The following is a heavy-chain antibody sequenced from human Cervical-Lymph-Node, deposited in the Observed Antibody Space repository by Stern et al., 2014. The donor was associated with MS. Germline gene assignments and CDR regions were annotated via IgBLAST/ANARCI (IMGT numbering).Heavy chain of an antibody. D-gene: IGHD3-10*01. CDR2: IIRPVGTA. CDR1: GG. CDR3: ARGTGDNWFDP. V-gene: IGHV1-69*06. Sequence: VQLVQSGADVKKPGSAVRVSCKASGGVSWLRQAPGQGLEYMGGIIRPVGTAHYAERFQGRLTITADTLRNTTYMELRSLRSDDTAVYYCARGTGDNWFDPWGQGTLVSVSS. J-gene: IGHJ5*02.